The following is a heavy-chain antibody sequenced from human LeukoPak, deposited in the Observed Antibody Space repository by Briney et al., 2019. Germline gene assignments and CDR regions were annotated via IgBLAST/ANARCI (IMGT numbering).Heavy chain of an antibody. J-gene: IGHJ6*03. D-gene: IGHD2-2*01. V-gene: IGHV4-39*07. CDR3: ARGEEYCSSTSCYGPYYYYYYYMDV. CDR2: IYYSGST. Sequence: SETLSLTCTVSGGSISSSSYYWGWIRQPPGKGLEWIGSIYYSGSTYYNPSLKSRVTISVDTSKNQFSLKLSSVTAADTAVYYCARGEEYCSSTSCYGPYYYYYYYMDVWGKGTTVTVSS. CDR1: GGSISSSSYY.